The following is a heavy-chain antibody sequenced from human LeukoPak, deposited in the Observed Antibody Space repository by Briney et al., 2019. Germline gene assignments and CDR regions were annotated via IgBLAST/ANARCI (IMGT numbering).Heavy chain of an antibody. CDR3: ARGSESYYYYGMDV. CDR2: INHSGST. Sequence: PSETLSLTCAVHGGSFSGYYWSWIRQPPGKGLEWIGEINHSGSTNYNPSLKSRVTISVDTSKNQFSLKLSSVTAADTAVYYCARGSESYYYYGMDVWGQGTTVTVSS. V-gene: IGHV4-34*01. CDR1: GGSFSGYY. J-gene: IGHJ6*02.